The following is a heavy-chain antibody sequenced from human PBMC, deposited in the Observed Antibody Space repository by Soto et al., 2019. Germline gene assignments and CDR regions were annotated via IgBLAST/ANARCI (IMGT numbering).Heavy chain of an antibody. V-gene: IGHV5-51*01. J-gene: IGHJ6*02. CDR3: ARHXSSSSWIASSYYYGMDV. D-gene: IGHD6-13*01. CDR2: IYPGDSDT. Sequence: PGESLKISCKGSGYSFTSYWIGWVRQMPGKGLERMGIIYPGDSDTRYSPSFQGQVTISADKSISTAYLQWSSLKASDTAMYYCARHXSSSSWIASSYYYGMDVWGRGTTVTVSS. CDR1: GYSFTSYW.